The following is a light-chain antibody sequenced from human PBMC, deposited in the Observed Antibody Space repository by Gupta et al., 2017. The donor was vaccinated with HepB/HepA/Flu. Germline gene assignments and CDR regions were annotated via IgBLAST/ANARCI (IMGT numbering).Light chain of an antibody. CDR3: QHRSNWPPLT. V-gene: IGKV3-11*01. Sequence: EIVLTQYPATLSLSPGERATLSCRASQSVSSYLAWYQQKPGQAPRLLIYDASNRATGLPARFSGSGFGTYVTLTISIRDPEDFAVYYCQHRSNWPPLTFGSGTKVEIK. J-gene: IGKJ4*01. CDR2: DAS. CDR1: QSVSSY.